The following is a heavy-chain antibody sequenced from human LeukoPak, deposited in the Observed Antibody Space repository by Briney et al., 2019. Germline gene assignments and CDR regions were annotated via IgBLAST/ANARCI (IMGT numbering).Heavy chain of an antibody. V-gene: IGHV3-33*08. CDR3: ARDGSSGWYWVDY. J-gene: IGHJ4*02. CDR1: GFTFSSYD. Sequence: GGSLTLTCAASGFTFSSYDMHWVRQAPGKGLEWVAVIWYDGSNKYYAASVKGRFTIARDNSKNSLYLQMTSLSAEETAVYYCARDGSSGWYWVDYWGQGTLVTVSS. D-gene: IGHD6-19*01. CDR2: IWYDGSNK.